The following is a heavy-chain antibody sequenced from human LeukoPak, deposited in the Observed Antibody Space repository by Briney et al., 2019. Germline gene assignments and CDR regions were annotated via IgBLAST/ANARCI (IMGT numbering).Heavy chain of an antibody. Sequence: SETLSLTCTVSGGSISTYYWSWIRQPAGKGLEWIGRIYTSGSTNYNPSLTSRVTMSVDTSKKQFSLKLSSVTAADTAVYYCARDRNPTTNNWFDPWGQGTLVTVSS. J-gene: IGHJ5*02. CDR3: ARDRNPTTNNWFDP. CDR2: IYTSGST. CDR1: GGSISTYY. V-gene: IGHV4-4*07. D-gene: IGHD1-14*01.